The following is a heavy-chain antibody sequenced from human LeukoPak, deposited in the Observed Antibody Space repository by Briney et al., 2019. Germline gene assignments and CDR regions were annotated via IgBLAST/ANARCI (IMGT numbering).Heavy chain of an antibody. V-gene: IGHV3-23*01. CDR2: ISNNGGYT. CDR1: GFTFSSHL. CDR3: AKQLGYCSDGSCYFPY. Sequence: PGGSLRLSCAASGFTFSSHLMHWVRQAPGKGLVWVSAISNNGGYTYYADSVQGRFTISRDNSKSTLCLQMNSLRAEDTAVYYCAKQLGYCSDGSCYFPYWGQGTLVTVSS. D-gene: IGHD2-15*01. J-gene: IGHJ4*02.